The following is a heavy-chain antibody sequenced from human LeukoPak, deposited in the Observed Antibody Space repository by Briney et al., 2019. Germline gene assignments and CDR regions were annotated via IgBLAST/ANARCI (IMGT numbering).Heavy chain of an antibody. CDR1: GGSFSGYY. CDR3: ARSIRGWID. CDR2: INHSGST. J-gene: IGHJ4*02. D-gene: IGHD5-12*01. Sequence: SSETLSLTCAVYGGSFSGYYWSWIRQPPGKGLEWIGEINHSGSTNYNPSLKSRVTISVDTSKNQFSLKLSSVTAADTAVYYCARSIRGWIDWGQGTLSPSPQ. V-gene: IGHV4-34*01.